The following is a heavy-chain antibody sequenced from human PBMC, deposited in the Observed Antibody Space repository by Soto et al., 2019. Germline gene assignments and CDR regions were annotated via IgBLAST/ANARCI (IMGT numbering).Heavy chain of an antibody. CDR3: VRDSPIGSTFSGYDGIDY. CDR1: GGTFSNDI. D-gene: IGHD5-12*01. Sequence: SVKVSCKTSGGTFSNDIITWVRQAPGQGLEWMGRITPLLDTTNYAQKFQGRVTITADKSTGTAYMELKSLRSEDTAVYYCVRDSPIGSTFSGYDGIDYWGQGTLVTVSS. V-gene: IGHV1-69*08. J-gene: IGHJ4*02. CDR2: ITPLLDTT.